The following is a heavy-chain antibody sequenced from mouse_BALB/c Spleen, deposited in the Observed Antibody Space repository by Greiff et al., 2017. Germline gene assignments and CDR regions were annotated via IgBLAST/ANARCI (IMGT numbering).Heavy chain of an antibody. D-gene: IGHD2-1*01. CDR3: ARDDGNYGFAY. CDR1: GFTFSDYY. J-gene: IGHJ3*01. Sequence: DVKLVESGGGLVKPGGSLKLSCAASGFTFSDYYMYWVRQTPEKRLEWVATISDGGSYTYYPDSVKGRFTISRDNAKNNLYLQMSSLKSEDTAMYYCARDDGNYGFAYWGQGTLVTVSA. CDR2: ISDGGSYT. V-gene: IGHV5-4*02.